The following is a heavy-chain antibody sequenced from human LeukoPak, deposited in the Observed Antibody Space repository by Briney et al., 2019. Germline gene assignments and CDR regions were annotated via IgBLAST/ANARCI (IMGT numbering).Heavy chain of an antibody. Sequence: ASVKVSCKASGYTFTSYYMHWVRQAPGQGLEWMGIINPPGGSTSYEQKFQDRVTMTRDTSTSTVYMQLSSRRSEATAVYYCSRDPTGDCSSTSCLIWFDPWGQGTLVTVSS. V-gene: IGHV1-46*03. CDR1: GYTFTSYY. CDR3: SRDPTGDCSSTSCLIWFDP. D-gene: IGHD2-2*01. J-gene: IGHJ5*02. CDR2: INPPGGST.